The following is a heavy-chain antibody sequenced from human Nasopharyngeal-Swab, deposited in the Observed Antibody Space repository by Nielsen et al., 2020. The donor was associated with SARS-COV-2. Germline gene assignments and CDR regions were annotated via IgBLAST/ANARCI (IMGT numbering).Heavy chain of an antibody. CDR3: ARRGRIAVAGFFDY. CDR1: GGSISGSSYY. D-gene: IGHD6-19*01. CDR2: IYYSGST. V-gene: IGHV4-39*01. J-gene: IGHJ4*02. Sequence: SETLSLTCTVSGGSISGSSYYWGWIRQPPGKGMEWIGSIYYSGSTYYNPSLNSQVTISVDTSKNQFSLKLSSVTAADTAVYYCARRGRIAVAGFFDYWGQGTLVTVSS.